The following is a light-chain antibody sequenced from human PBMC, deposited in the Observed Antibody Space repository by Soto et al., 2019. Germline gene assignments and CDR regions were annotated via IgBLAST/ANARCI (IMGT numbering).Light chain of an antibody. V-gene: IGLV6-57*03. CDR1: SGSIASNY. CDR2: EDN. CDR3: QSYDSSPLWV. Sequence: FMLTQPHSVSESPGKTITISCTRSSGSIASNYELWYQQRPGSAPTTVIYEDNQRPPGVPARLSASIDSSSTSSSPTISGLKTEDEAYYYSQSYDSSPLWVFGTGTKVTVL. J-gene: IGLJ1*01.